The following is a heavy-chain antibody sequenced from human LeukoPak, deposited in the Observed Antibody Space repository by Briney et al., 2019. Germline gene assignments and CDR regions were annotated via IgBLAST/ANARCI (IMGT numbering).Heavy chain of an antibody. J-gene: IGHJ4*02. V-gene: IGHV4-59*01. D-gene: IGHD3-22*01. Sequence: SETLSLTCTVSGGSISSYYWSWIRQPPGKGLEWIGYICYSVSTNYNPSLKSRVTISVDTSKKQFSLKLSSVTAADTAVYYCARHYDSSGYYYGLDYWGQGTLVTVSS. CDR3: ARHYDSSGYYYGLDY. CDR2: ICYSVST. CDR1: GGSISSYY.